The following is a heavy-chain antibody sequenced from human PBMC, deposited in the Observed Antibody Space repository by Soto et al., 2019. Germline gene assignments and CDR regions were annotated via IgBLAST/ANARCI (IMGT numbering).Heavy chain of an antibody. J-gene: IGHJ6*03. V-gene: IGHV4-34*01. CDR2: INHSGST. CDR1: GGSFSGYY. CDR3: GSLRGTGGSGGKFLYYYSYLDV. Sequence: QVQLQQWGAGLLKPSETLSLTCSVYGGSFSGYYWSWIRQPPGKGLEWIGEINHSGSTNYNPSLKSRVTISVDTSKNRFPRKLSSVTAAEPAVNSLGSLRGTGGSGGKFLYYYSYLDVGAKGPRSPSP. D-gene: IGHD3-10*01.